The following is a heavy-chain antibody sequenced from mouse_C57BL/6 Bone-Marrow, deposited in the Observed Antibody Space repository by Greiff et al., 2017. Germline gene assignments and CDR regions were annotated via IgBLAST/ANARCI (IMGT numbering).Heavy chain of an antibody. CDR3: AKRARWGRGFAY. V-gene: IGHV1-64*01. Sequence: QVQLQQPGAELVKPGASVTLSCKASGYTFTSYWMHWVKQRPGQGLEWIGMINPNSGSTNYNEKFKSKATLTVDKSSSTAYMQLSSLTSEDSAVYYCAKRARWGRGFAYWGQGTLVTVSA. CDR2: INPNSGST. D-gene: IGHD2-3*01. CDR1: GYTFTSYW. J-gene: IGHJ3*01.